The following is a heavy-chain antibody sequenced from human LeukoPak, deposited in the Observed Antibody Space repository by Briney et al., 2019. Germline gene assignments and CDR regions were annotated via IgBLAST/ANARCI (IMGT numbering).Heavy chain of an antibody. CDR1: GYTFTSYG. J-gene: IGHJ4*02. Sequence: ASVKVSCKASGYTFTSYGISWVRQAPGQGLEWMGWISAYNGNTNYAQKLQGRVTMTTDTSTSTAYMELRSLRSDDTAVYYCARDSGADIVVVVAAHFDYWGQGTLVTVSS. D-gene: IGHD2-15*01. CDR2: ISAYNGNT. CDR3: ARDSGADIVVVVAAHFDY. V-gene: IGHV1-18*01.